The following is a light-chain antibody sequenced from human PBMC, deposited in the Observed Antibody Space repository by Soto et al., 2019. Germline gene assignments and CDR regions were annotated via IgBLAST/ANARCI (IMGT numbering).Light chain of an antibody. CDR3: CSYAGSPYVV. V-gene: IGLV2-23*01. CDR2: EGS. J-gene: IGLJ2*01. CDR1: TSDFGSHNL. Sequence: QSALTQPASVSGSPGQSITISCTGTTSDFGSHNLVSWYQQHPGRAPTLMVYEGSERPSGVSNRFSGSKSGNTASLTISGLQAEGEADYYCCSYAGSPYVVFGGGTKLTVL.